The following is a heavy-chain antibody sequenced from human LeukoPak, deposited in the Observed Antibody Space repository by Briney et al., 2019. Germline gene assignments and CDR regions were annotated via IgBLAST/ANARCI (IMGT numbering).Heavy chain of an antibody. V-gene: IGHV1-2*02. D-gene: IGHD4-17*01. CDR2: INPNSGGT. CDR3: ARDYGDYGGLDY. J-gene: IGHJ4*02. CDR1: GYTFTGYY. Sequence: ASVKVSSKASGYTFTGYYMHWVRQAPGQGLEWMGWINPNSGGTNYAQKFQGRVTMTRDTSISTAYMELSRLRSDDTAVYYCARDYGDYGGLDYWGQGTLVTVSS.